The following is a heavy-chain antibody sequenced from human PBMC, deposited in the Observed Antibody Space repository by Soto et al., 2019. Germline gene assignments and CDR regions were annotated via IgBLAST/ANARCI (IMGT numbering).Heavy chain of an antibody. J-gene: IGHJ4*02. V-gene: IGHV4-30-2*01. CDR3: ARGAPVVNDY. D-gene: IGHD3-22*01. CDR1: GGSISSGGYS. CDR2: IYHSGST. Sequence: QLQLQESGSGLVKPSQTLSLTCAVSGGSISSGGYSWSWLRQPPGKGLEWIGYIYHSGSTYYSRSRKSRVTISVDRSQKKFSPKLSSVTAADTVVYYCARGAPVVNDYWGQGTLVTVSS.